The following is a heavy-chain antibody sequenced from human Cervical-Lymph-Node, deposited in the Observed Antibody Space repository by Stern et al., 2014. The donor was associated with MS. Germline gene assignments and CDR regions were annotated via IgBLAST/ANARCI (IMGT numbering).Heavy chain of an antibody. CDR3: ARVVTAIRYVDL. J-gene: IGHJ2*01. V-gene: IGHV4-59*01. Sequence: QVHLVESGPGLVKPSETLSLTCTVSGASISSDYWSWIRQPPGRGLEWIGHMYYRVSTNYNPSLNGRVTISLDTSKNQFSLKLSSVTAADTAVYYCARVVTAIRYVDLWGRGTLVTVSS. CDR2: MYYRVST. CDR1: GASISSDY. D-gene: IGHD2-21*02.